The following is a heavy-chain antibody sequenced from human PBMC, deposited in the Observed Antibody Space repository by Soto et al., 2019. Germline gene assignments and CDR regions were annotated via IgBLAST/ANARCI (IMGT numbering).Heavy chain of an antibody. Sequence: PGGSLRLSCAASEITVSSSYMSWVRQAPGKGLDWVSVIYSGGSTYYADSVKGRFTISRDNSKNTLFLQMNSLRVEDTAVYYCASRPPGSCTINSCPFDFWGQGTLVTVSS. D-gene: IGHD2-2*01. V-gene: IGHV3-66*01. CDR2: IYSGGST. CDR3: ASRPPGSCTINSCPFDF. J-gene: IGHJ5*01. CDR1: EITVSSSY.